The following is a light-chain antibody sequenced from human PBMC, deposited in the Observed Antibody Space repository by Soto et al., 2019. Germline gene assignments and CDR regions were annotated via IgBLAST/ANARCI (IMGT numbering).Light chain of an antibody. V-gene: IGKV1-5*01. CDR3: QQYNSYPYT. Sequence: DLQMTQSPSTVSASVGDGVTISCRASQSISTWLAWYQQKPGKAPNLLIYDASTLESGGPSGFSGSGSGTEFTLTISSLQPDDSATYYCQQYNSYPYTFGQGTKLEIK. CDR2: DAS. CDR1: QSISTW. J-gene: IGKJ2*01.